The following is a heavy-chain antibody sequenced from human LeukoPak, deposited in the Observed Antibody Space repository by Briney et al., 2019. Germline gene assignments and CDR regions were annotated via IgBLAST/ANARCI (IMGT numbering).Heavy chain of an antibody. J-gene: IGHJ4*02. CDR2: INTSGGRT. Sequence: GGSLRLSCGASGFTFKNYGMNWVRQAPGKGLEWVSTINTSGGRTYYADSVKGRFTISRDNSKNALYLQMNSLRAEDTAVYYCTRREDCGGDCPYYFDYWGQGTLVTVSS. V-gene: IGHV3-23*01. CDR3: TRREDCGGDCPYYFDY. CDR1: GFTFKNYG. D-gene: IGHD2-21*02.